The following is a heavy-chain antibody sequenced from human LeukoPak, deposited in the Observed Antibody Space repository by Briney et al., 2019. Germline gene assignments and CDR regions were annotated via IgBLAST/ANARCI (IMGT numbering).Heavy chain of an antibody. CDR2: IIPIFGTA. V-gene: IGHV1-69*05. Sequence: SVKVSCKASGYTFTSYYMHWVRQAPGQGLEWMGRIIPIFGTANYAQKFQGRVTITTDESTSTAYMELSSLRSEDTAVYYCARDAKNTYYYGSSGYYYFDYWGQGTLVTVSS. J-gene: IGHJ4*02. CDR3: ARDAKNTYYYGSSGYYYFDY. D-gene: IGHD3-22*01. CDR1: GYTFTSYY.